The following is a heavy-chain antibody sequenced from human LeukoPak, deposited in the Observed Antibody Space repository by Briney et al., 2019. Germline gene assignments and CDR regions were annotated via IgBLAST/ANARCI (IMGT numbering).Heavy chain of an antibody. CDR3: AKAGDSSGYYYHWYFDL. J-gene: IGHJ2*01. CDR1: GFTFDDYA. D-gene: IGHD3-22*01. V-gene: IGHV3-9*01. Sequence: GGSLRLSCAASGFTFDDYAMHWVRQAPGKGLEWVSGISWNSGSIGYADSVKGRFTISRDNTKNSLYLQMNSLRAEDTALYYCAKAGDSSGYYYHWYFDLWGRGTLVTVSS. CDR2: ISWNSGSI.